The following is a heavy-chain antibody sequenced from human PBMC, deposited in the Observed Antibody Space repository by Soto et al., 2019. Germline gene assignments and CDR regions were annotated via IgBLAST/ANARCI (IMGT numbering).Heavy chain of an antibody. CDR3: AKWARYCSTTTCRK. D-gene: IGHD2-2*01. V-gene: IGHV3-23*01. CDR2: ISVSGGGSS. Sequence: EVQLLESGGGLVQPGGSLRLSCVSSGFTFSSFAMSWVRQAPGKGLEWVSAISVSGGGSSYYADSVKGRFTISRDNSINTLYLQMNSLRAEDTALYYCAKWARYCSTTTCRKWGQGTLVTVSS. CDR1: GFTFSSFA. J-gene: IGHJ1*01.